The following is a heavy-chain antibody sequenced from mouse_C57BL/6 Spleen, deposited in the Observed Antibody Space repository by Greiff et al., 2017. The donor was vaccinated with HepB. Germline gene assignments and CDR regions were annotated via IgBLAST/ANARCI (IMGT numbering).Heavy chain of an antibody. J-gene: IGHJ4*01. V-gene: IGHV1-55*01. D-gene: IGHD2-2*01. Sequence: VQLQQPGAELVKPGASVKMSCKASGYTFTSYWITWVKQRPGQGLEWIGDIYPGSGSTNYNEKFKSKATLTVDTSSSTAYMQLSSLTSEDSAVYYCARRAYYYGYDWDAMDYWGQGTSVTVSS. CDR1: GYTFTSYW. CDR3: ARRAYYYGYDWDAMDY. CDR2: IYPGSGST.